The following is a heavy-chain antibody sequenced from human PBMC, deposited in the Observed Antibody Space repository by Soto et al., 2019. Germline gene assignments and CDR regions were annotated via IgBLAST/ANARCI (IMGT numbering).Heavy chain of an antibody. CDR3: TRGFGIDS. CDR1: EFSLTNPW. CDR2: INGDGSEK. Sequence: EVQLVESGGGLVQPGGSLRLSCAASEFSLTNPWMSWVRQAPGKGLEWVANINGDGSEKYYADSVKGRFTISRDNAKKSLYLQMTSLRAEDTAVYYCTRGFGIDSWGQGTLVIVSS. V-gene: IGHV3-7*04. J-gene: IGHJ4*02. D-gene: IGHD3-16*01.